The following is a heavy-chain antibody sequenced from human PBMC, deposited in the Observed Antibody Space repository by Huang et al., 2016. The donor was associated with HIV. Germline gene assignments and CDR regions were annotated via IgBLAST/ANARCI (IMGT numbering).Heavy chain of an antibody. V-gene: IGHV4-59*01. CDR2: IHYSGST. CDR3: ARGGPYSRDYYYYGMDV. Sequence: QVQLQESGPGLVKPSETLSLTCTVSGGSISSYYWSWIRQPPGKGLAWIGYIHYSGSTNYTPSLKSRVTTSVDTSKNQFFLKLSSVTAADTAVYYCARGGPYSRDYYYYGMDVWGQGTTVTVSS. D-gene: IGHD6-13*01. CDR1: GGSISSYY. J-gene: IGHJ6*02.